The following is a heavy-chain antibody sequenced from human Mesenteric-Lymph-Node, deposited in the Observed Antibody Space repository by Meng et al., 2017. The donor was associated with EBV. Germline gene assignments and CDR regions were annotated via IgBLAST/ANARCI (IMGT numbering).Heavy chain of an antibody. D-gene: IGHD1-1*01. V-gene: IGHV4-30-4*01. CDR1: GASISSGGYY. CDR2: IFYGGYT. Sequence: QVHLQASGPGLGKPSETLSLTCTVSGASISSGGYYWNWIRQSPGKGLELIGYIFYGGYTYYNLSLKSRVTISVDVSKNQFSLKLTSVTAADTAVYYCARMEFTYSWYFDLWGRGTLVTVSS. CDR3: ARMEFTYSWYFDL. J-gene: IGHJ2*01.